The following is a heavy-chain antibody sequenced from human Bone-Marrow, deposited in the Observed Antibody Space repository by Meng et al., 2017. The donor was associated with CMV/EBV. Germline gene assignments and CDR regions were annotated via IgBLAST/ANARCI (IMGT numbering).Heavy chain of an antibody. V-gene: IGHV4-31*02. J-gene: IGHJ4*02. CDR2: IYYSGIT. D-gene: IGHD2-2*01. CDR3: ARLPAATAYFDH. CDR1: GDSISSGGYY. Sequence: VSGDSISSGGYYWSWIRQLSGKGLEWIGYIYYSGITYNSPSLKSRLSLSVDTSKNQFSLRLNSVTAADTAVYYCARLPAATAYFDHWGQGTLVTVSS.